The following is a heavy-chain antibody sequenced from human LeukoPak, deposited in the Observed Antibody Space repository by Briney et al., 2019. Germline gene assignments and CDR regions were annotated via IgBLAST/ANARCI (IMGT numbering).Heavy chain of an antibody. J-gene: IGHJ2*01. CDR1: GFTFSTHD. Sequence: PGGSLRLSCAASGFTFSTHDMTWVRQAPGKGLEGVSGISDSGGGTYYADSVKGRFTISRDNSENTLHLQMNGLRAEDTAVYYCAKSNWLEAYWYFDVWGRGTLVTVSS. CDR2: ISDSGGGT. V-gene: IGHV3-23*01. CDR3: AKSNWLEAYWYFDV. D-gene: IGHD1-20*01.